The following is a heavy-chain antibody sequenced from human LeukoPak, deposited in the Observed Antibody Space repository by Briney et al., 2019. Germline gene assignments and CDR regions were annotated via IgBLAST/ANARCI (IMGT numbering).Heavy chain of an antibody. V-gene: IGHV1-18*01. D-gene: IGHD4-23*01. CDR2: ISAYNGNT. J-gene: IGHJ4*02. CDR1: GYTFTSYG. CDR3: VRDYGSSYGGKNPPYYFDY. Sequence: ASVKVSCKASGYTFTSYGISWVRQAPGQGLEWMGWISAYNGNTNYAQKLQGRVTMTTDTSTSTAYMELRSLRSDDTAVYYCVRDYGSSYGGKNPPYYFDYWGQGTLVTVSS.